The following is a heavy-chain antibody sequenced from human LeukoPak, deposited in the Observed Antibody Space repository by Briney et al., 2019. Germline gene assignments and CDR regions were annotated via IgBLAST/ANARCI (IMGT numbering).Heavy chain of an antibody. CDR2: NGGSGGSK. J-gene: IGHJ4*02. CDR3: AKRKDLGYCSSTSCYYYFDY. CDR1: GFTFNNYA. Sequence: GGSLRLSCVASGFTFNNYAMSWVRQAPGKGLEWVSANGGSGGSKYYADSVKGRFTVSRDNSKNMLCLQMNSLRAEDTAIYYCAKRKDLGYCSSTSCYYYFDYWGQGTLVTVSS. D-gene: IGHD2-2*01. V-gene: IGHV3-23*01.